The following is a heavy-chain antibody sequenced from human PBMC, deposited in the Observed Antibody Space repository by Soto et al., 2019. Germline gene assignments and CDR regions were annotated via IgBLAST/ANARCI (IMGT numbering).Heavy chain of an antibody. CDR1: GFTFGDYA. CDR3: AKAVGATTAFDH. D-gene: IGHD1-26*01. V-gene: IGHV3-23*01. Sequence: EVQLLESGGGLVQPGGSLRLSCAASGFTFGDYALSWVRQAPGQGLEWVSHISGSGGSTFYADSVKGRFSISRDNSKNTLNLQMNSLRAEYTAVYYCAKAVGATTAFDHWGQGTLGTVSS. J-gene: IGHJ4*02. CDR2: ISGSGGST.